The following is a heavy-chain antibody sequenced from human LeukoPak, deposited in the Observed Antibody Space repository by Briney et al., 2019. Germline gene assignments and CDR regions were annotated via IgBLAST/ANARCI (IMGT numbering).Heavy chain of an antibody. Sequence: GGSLRLSCAASGFTFSSYWMRWVRQAPGKGLVWVSRINSDGSSTSYADSVKGRFTISRDNAKNTLYLQMNSLRAEDTAVYYCARGYHDSSGYYGPYFEYWGQGALVTVSS. J-gene: IGHJ4*02. D-gene: IGHD3-22*01. CDR2: INSDGSST. CDR3: ARGYHDSSGYYGPYFEY. CDR1: GFTFSSYW. V-gene: IGHV3-74*01.